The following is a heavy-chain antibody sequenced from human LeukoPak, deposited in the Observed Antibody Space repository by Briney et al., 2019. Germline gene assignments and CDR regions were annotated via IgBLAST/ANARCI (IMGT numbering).Heavy chain of an antibody. D-gene: IGHD6-19*01. CDR1: GFTFSSYE. V-gene: IGHV3-48*03. J-gene: IGHJ4*02. CDR3: AGTGYSSGWYGDY. Sequence: GGSLRLSCAASGFTFSSYEMNWVRQAPGKGLEWVSYISSSGSTIYYADSVKGRFTISRDNAKNSLYLQMNSLRAEDTAVYYCAGTGYSSGWYGDYWGQGTLVTVSS. CDR2: ISSSGSTI.